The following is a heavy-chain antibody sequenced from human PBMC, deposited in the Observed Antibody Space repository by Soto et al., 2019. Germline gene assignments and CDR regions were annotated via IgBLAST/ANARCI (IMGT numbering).Heavy chain of an antibody. Sequence: RASVKVSCKASGYTFTGPYIHWVRQAPGQGLEWMGWINPNSGGTNFAQNFQGRVTMTRDTSISTVYMELNSLRSDDTAVYYCARDFRTNSHGVDVWGQGTAVTVSS. D-gene: IGHD1-26*01. CDR1: GYTFTGPY. CDR2: INPNSGGT. V-gene: IGHV1-2*02. CDR3: ARDFRTNSHGVDV. J-gene: IGHJ6*02.